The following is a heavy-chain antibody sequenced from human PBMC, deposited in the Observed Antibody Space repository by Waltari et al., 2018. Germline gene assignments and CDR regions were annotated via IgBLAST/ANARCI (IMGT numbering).Heavy chain of an antibody. V-gene: IGHV3-23*01. CDR2: ISGSGDNT. Sequence: EVQLLESGGGLVQPGGSLRLSCAASGFTFRNYVMSWVRQAPGKGLEWVSAISGSGDNTYYADSVKGRFTISRDNSKNTLYLQMNSLRGEDTAVYYCAKDSGPYYGMDVWGQGTTVTVSS. J-gene: IGHJ6*02. CDR3: AKDSGPYYGMDV. CDR1: GFTFRNYV.